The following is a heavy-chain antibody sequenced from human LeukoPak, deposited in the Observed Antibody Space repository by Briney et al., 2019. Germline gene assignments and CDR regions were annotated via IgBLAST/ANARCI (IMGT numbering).Heavy chain of an antibody. V-gene: IGHV4-39*01. Sequence: PSETLSLTCTVSGGSISNSRYDWYWGWIRQPPGKGLEWIGSIYYSGSTYYNPSLKSRVTISVDTSKNKFSLKLSSVTAADTAVYYCARHRDIRDGYNLFDYWGQGTLVTVSS. J-gene: IGHJ4*02. CDR3: ARHRDIRDGYNLFDY. CDR2: IYYSGST. D-gene: IGHD5-24*01. CDR1: GGSISNSRYDWY.